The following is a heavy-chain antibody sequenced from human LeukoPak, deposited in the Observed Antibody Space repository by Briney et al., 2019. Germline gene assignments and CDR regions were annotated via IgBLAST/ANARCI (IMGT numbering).Heavy chain of an antibody. CDR3: AKGGRSSLYVRFDY. D-gene: IGHD1-14*01. J-gene: IGHJ4*02. Sequence: GGSLRLSCAASGFTFSSFAMNWVRQAPGKGLEWVSIISGSGDSTYYAASVKGRFTMSKDESKSTLYLQMNSLRVEDTAIYYCAKGGRSSLYVRFDYWGQGTLVTVSS. CDR1: GFTFSSFA. CDR2: ISGSGDST. V-gene: IGHV3-23*01.